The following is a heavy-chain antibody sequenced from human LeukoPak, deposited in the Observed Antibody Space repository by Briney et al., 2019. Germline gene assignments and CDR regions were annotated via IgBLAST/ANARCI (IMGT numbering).Heavy chain of an antibody. CDR1: GYTFTGYY. J-gene: IGHJ4*02. CDR3: ARWMATVTTPDY. V-gene: IGHV1-2*02. Sequence: EASVKVSCKAAGYTFTGYYMHWVRQAPGQGLEWMGWINPNSGGTNYAQKFQGRVTMTRDTSISTAYMELSRLRSDDTAVYYCARWMATVTTPDYWGQGTLVTVSS. D-gene: IGHD4-11*01. CDR2: INPNSGGT.